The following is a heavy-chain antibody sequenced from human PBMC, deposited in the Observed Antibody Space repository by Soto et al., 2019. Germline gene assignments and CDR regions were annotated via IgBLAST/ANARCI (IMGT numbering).Heavy chain of an antibody. Sequence: GGSLRLSCAASGFTFDDYAMHWVRQAPGKGLEWVSGISWNSGSIGYADSVKGRFTISRDNAKNSLYLQMNSLRAEDTALYYCAKDIRPYCSSTSCYSSWFDPWGQGTLVTVSS. CDR3: AKDIRPYCSSTSCYSSWFDP. CDR2: ISWNSGSI. V-gene: IGHV3-9*01. D-gene: IGHD2-2*01. CDR1: GFTFDDYA. J-gene: IGHJ5*02.